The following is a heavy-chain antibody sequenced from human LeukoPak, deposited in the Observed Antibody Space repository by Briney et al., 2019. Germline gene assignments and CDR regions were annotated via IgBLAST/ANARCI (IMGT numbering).Heavy chain of an antibody. V-gene: IGHV3-11*04. CDR3: ARDVYRGSSWYAFDF. CDR1: GFTFSDYY. Sequence: GGSLRLSCAASGFTFSDYYMSWIRQAPGKGLEWVSYISGSSTTIYYADPVKGRFTISRDNAKKSLYLQMNSLRAEDTGVYYCARDVYRGSSWYAFDFWGQGTLVTVSS. J-gene: IGHJ4*02. D-gene: IGHD6-13*01. CDR2: ISGSSTTI.